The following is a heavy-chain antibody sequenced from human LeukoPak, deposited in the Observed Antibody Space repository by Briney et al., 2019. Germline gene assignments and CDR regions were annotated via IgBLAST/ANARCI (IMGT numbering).Heavy chain of an antibody. CDR3: ARTRGSYNSGAFDY. CDR1: GFTFTNYA. CDR2: ISGSGGST. Sequence: GGSLRLSCAVSGFTFTNYAMAWVRQASGKGLEWVSTISGSGGSTYYAGSVKGRFTISRDNSKNTLYLQMNSLRAEDTAVYYCARTRGSYNSGAFDYWGQGTLVTVSS. J-gene: IGHJ4*02. V-gene: IGHV3-23*01. D-gene: IGHD6-19*01.